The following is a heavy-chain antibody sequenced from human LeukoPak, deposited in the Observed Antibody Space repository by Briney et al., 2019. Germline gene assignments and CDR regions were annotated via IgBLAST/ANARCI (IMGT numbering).Heavy chain of an antibody. V-gene: IGHV3-30*03. CDR3: ARDSETTPIHVLGY. Sequence: PGGSLRLSCAASGFTFSSYGMHWVRQAPGKGLEWVTLVSSDGGIKYYADSVKGRFSVSRDISKNTLYLQMNSLRADDTAVYYCARDSETTPIHVLGYWGQGTLVTVSS. J-gene: IGHJ4*02. D-gene: IGHD2-15*01. CDR1: GFTFSSYG. CDR2: VSSDGGIK.